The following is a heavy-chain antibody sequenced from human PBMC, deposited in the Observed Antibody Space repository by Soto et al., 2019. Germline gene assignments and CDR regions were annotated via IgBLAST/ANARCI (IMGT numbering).Heavy chain of an antibody. Sequence: ASVKVSCKVSGYTLTELSMHWVRQAPGKGLEWMGGFDPEDGETIYAQKFQGRVTMTEDTSTDTAYMELSSLRSEDTAVYYCATSDYGESAFDIWGQGTMVTVSS. V-gene: IGHV1-24*01. CDR3: ATSDYGESAFDI. J-gene: IGHJ3*02. D-gene: IGHD4-17*01. CDR1: GYTLTELS. CDR2: FDPEDGET.